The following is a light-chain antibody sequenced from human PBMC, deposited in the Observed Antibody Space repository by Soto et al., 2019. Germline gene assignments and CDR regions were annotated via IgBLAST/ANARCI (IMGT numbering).Light chain of an antibody. Sequence: DIQMTQSPSTLSASVGDRVTITCRASQSISDWLAWYQQKPGKAPKLLIYKASSLESGVPSRFSGSGSGTEFTLTIISLQPDDFATYYCQQYHSYWTFGQGTKV. CDR2: KAS. CDR3: QQYHSYWT. CDR1: QSISDW. V-gene: IGKV1-5*03. J-gene: IGKJ1*01.